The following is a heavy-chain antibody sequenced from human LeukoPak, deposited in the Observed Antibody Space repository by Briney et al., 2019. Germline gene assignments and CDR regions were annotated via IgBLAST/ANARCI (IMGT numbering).Heavy chain of an antibody. D-gene: IGHD4-17*01. J-gene: IGHJ3*02. CDR1: GFTSSTYA. CDR3: ARDDYGVDDALDI. Sequence: GGSLRLSCAASGFTSSTYAMHWVRQAPGKGLEYVSTISAKGHVTYYADSVKGRFTISRDNSKNTLYLQMGSLRPEDMAVYYCARDDYGVDDALDIWGQGTMVTVSS. CDR2: ISAKGHVT. V-gene: IGHV3-64*02.